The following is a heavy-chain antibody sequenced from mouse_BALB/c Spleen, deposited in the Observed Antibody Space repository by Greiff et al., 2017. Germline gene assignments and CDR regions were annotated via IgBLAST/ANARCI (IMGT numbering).Heavy chain of an antibody. CDR2: ISSGSSTI. D-gene: IGHD2-1*01. CDR1: GFTFSSFG. Sequence: EVQRVESGGGLVQPGGSRKLSCAASGFTFSSFGMHWVRQAPEKGLEWVAYISSGSSTIYYADTVKGRFTISRDNPKNTLFLQMTSLRSEDTAMYYCARGHGNYWYFDVWGAGTTVTVSS. J-gene: IGHJ1*01. V-gene: IGHV5-17*02. CDR3: ARGHGNYWYFDV.